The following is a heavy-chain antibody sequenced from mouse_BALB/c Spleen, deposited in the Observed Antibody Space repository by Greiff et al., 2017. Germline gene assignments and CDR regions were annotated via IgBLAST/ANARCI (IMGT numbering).Heavy chain of an antibody. J-gene: IGHJ4*01. D-gene: IGHD5-1*01. V-gene: IGHV1S132*01. Sequence: QVQLKESGAELVKPGASVKLSCKTSGYTFTSYWIQWVKQRPGQGLGWIGEIFPGTGTTYYNEKFKGKATLTIDTSSSTAYMQLSSLTSEDSAVYFCARGSTGYAMDYWGQGTSVTVSS. CDR2: IFPGTGTT. CDR1: GYTFTSYW. CDR3: ARGSTGYAMDY.